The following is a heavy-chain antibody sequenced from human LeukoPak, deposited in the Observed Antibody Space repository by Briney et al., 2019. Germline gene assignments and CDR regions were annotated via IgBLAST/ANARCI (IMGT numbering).Heavy chain of an antibody. CDR1: GFTFGTYA. Sequence: GRSLRLSCAASGFTFGTYAMSWVRQAPGKGLEWVSAISGSGGRTYSADSVKGRFTISRDNSKNTLYLQMNSLRAEDTAVYYCAKEKYSSGFFDYWGQGTLVIVSS. CDR2: ISGSGGRT. CDR3: AKEKYSSGFFDY. V-gene: IGHV3-23*01. J-gene: IGHJ4*02. D-gene: IGHD6-19*01.